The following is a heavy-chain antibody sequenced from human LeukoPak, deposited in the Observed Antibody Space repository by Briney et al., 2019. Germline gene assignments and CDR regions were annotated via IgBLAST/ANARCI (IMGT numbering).Heavy chain of an antibody. Sequence: QSGGSLRLSCAASGFTVSSNYMSWVRQAPGKGLEWVSVIYSGGSTYYADPVKGRFTISRDNSKNTLYLQMNSLRAEDTAVYYCARDRPGWYGSGSYSNWGQGTLVTVPS. J-gene: IGHJ4*02. CDR3: ARDRPGWYGSGSYSN. CDR1: GFTVSSNY. CDR2: IYSGGST. V-gene: IGHV3-53*01. D-gene: IGHD3-10*01.